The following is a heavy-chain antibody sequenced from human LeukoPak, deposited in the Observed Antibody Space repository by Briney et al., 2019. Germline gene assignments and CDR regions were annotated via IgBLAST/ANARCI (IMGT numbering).Heavy chain of an antibody. CDR1: GGSFSGYY. V-gene: IGHV4-34*01. D-gene: IGHD1-26*01. CDR3: ARGLSGSYYPHFDY. Sequence: SETLSLTCAVYGGSFSGYYWSWIRQPPGKGLEWIGEINHSGSTNYNPSLKSRVTISVDTSKNLFSLKLSSVTAADTAVYYCARGLSGSYYPHFDYWGQGTLVTVSS. CDR2: INHSGST. J-gene: IGHJ4*02.